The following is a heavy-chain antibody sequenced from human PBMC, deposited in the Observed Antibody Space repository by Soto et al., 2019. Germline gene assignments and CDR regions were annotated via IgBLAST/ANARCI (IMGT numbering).Heavy chain of an antibody. J-gene: IGHJ6*02. CDR2: IIPIFGTA. CDR1: RVAFSKFI. V-gene: IGHV1-69*01. D-gene: IGHD6-19*01. Sequence: QAQLEQSGGEVKKPGSSVKVSCKASRVAFSKFIVTWVRQAPGLGLEWVGGIIPIFGTANYAQKFQGRATITADESTSTSYMEVNNLRSEDTAVYYCAKVRYSSPMGYYYGMDVWGQGTMVTVSS. CDR3: AKVRYSSPMGYYYGMDV.